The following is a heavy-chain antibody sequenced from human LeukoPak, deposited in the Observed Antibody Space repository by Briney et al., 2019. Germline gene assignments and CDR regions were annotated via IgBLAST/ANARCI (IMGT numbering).Heavy chain of an antibody. CDR3: ARGLEHYYYGMDV. J-gene: IGHJ6*02. Sequence: ASGKVSCKASGYTFTGYYMHWVRQAPGQGLEWMGWINRNGGGTNYAQKFRGRVTMTRDTSISTGYMELSRLRSDDTAVYYCARGLEHYYYGMDVWGQATTVTVS. CDR1: GYTFTGYY. D-gene: IGHD1-1*01. V-gene: IGHV1-2*02. CDR2: INRNGGGT.